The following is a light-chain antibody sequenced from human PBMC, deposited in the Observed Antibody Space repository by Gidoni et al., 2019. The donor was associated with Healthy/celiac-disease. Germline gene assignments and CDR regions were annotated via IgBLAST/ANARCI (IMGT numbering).Light chain of an antibody. Sequence: IGMTQSPLSLPVTPGEPASISCRSRKSLIHRNGYNYLDWYLQKPGQSSQILIYLGSNRASGVPDRFSGSGSGTDFTLNISRVESEDVGVYYCMQALQTRLTFGQGTRLEIK. CDR3: MQALQTRLT. CDR2: LGS. V-gene: IGKV2-28*01. CDR1: KSLIHRNGYNY. J-gene: IGKJ5*01.